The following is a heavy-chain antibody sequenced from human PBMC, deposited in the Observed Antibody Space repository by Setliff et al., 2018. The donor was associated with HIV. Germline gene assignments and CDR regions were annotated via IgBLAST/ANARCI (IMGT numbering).Heavy chain of an antibody. Sequence: SVKVSCKASGGTFSSYAIYWVRQAPGQGLEWMGGTMPISGTPNYAQKFQGRVTITADESTNTAYMELRSLRSDDTAVYYCARDPEGSGNAFDIWGQGTMVTVSS. V-gene: IGHV1-69*13. J-gene: IGHJ3*02. D-gene: IGHD1-26*01. CDR2: TMPISGTP. CDR1: GGTFSSYA. CDR3: ARDPEGSGNAFDI.